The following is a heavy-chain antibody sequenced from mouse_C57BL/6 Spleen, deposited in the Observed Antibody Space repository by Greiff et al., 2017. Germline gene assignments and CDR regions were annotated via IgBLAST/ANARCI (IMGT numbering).Heavy chain of an antibody. CDR3: AYSNYAMDY. V-gene: IGHV1-18*01. CDR2: INPNNGGT. D-gene: IGHD2-5*01. CDR1: GYTFTDYN. J-gene: IGHJ4*01. Sequence: VQLKQSGPELVKPGASVKIPCKASGYTFTDYNMDWVKQSHGKSLEWIGDINPNNGGTIYNQKFKGKATLTVDKSSSTAYMELRSLTSEDTAVYYCAYSNYAMDYWGQGTSVTVSS.